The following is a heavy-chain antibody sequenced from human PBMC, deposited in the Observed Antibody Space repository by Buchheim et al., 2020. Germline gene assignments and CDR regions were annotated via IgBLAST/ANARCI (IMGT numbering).Heavy chain of an antibody. CDR1: GFTFSSYA. CDR3: AKKQGPTIVVVVAATYGMDV. D-gene: IGHD2-15*01. J-gene: IGHJ6*02. V-gene: IGHV3-23*01. Sequence: EVQLLESGGGLVQPGGSLRLSCAASGFTFSSYAMSWVRQAPGKGLVWVSSISCSGGTTYYADSVKGRFTISRDNSKNMLYLQMNRLRAEDTAVYYCAKKQGPTIVVVVAATYGMDVWGQGTT. CDR2: ISCSGGTT.